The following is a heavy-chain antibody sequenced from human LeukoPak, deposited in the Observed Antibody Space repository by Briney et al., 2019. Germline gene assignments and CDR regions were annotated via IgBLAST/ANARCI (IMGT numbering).Heavy chain of an antibody. CDR2: IIPILGIA. Sequence: SVKVSCKASGGTFSSYTISWVRQAPGQGLEWMGRIIPILGIANYAQKFQGRVTITADKSTSTAYMELSSLRSEDTAVYYCARDASLYCSSTSCYTFDYWGQGTLVTVSS. CDR1: GGTFSSYT. CDR3: ARDASLYCSSTSCYTFDY. J-gene: IGHJ4*02. V-gene: IGHV1-69*04. D-gene: IGHD2-2*02.